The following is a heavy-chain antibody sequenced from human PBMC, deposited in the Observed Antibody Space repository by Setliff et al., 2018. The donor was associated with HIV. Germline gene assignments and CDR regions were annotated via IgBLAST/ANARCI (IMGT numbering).Heavy chain of an antibody. J-gene: IGHJ4*02. D-gene: IGHD3-10*01. CDR3: ARGRGVIKEKPFDE. V-gene: IGHV4-59*11. CDR1: GGSISSHY. CDR2: IHYSGST. Sequence: PSETLSLTCTVSGGSISSHYWSWIRQPPLKGLEWIGYIHYSGSTNYNPSLKSRVTMSVDTSKNQFSLRLSSVTAADTAVYYCARGRGVIKEKPFDEWGQGTLVTVSS.